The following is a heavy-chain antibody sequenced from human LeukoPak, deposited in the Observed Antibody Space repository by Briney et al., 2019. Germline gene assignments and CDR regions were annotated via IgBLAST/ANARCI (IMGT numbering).Heavy chain of an antibody. Sequence: GGSLRLSCAASGFTFSSYWMHWVRQAPGKGLGWVSRINSDGSSTSYADSVKGRFTISRDNAKNTLYLQMNSLRAEDTAVYYCARVRFREIADAFDIWGQGTMVTVSS. V-gene: IGHV3-74*01. CDR3: ARVRFREIADAFDI. D-gene: IGHD3-16*01. CDR2: INSDGSST. CDR1: GFTFSSYW. J-gene: IGHJ3*02.